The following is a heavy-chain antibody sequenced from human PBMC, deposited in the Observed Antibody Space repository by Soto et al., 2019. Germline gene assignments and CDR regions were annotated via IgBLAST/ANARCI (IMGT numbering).Heavy chain of an antibody. Sequence: PVESLRVSSRGSGDSFIGFWVSRVRQMPGKGLEWMGRIDPSDSYTNYSPSFQGHVTISADKSISTAYLQWSSLKASDTAMYYCARQRGYCSSTSCYLNYGMDVWGQGTTVTVSS. D-gene: IGHD2-2*01. CDR3: ARQRGYCSSTSCYLNYGMDV. CDR2: IDPSDSYT. V-gene: IGHV5-10-1*01. J-gene: IGHJ6*02. CDR1: GDSFIGFW.